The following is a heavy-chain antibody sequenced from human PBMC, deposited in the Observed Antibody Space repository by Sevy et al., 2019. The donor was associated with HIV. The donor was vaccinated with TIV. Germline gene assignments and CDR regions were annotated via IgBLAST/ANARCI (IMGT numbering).Heavy chain of an antibody. CDR3: ARAHGSSGYWYDYYYYGMDV. J-gene: IGHJ6*02. CDR2: INHSGST. Sequence: LSETLSLTCAVYGGSFSGYYWSWIRQPPGKGLEWIGEINHSGSTNYNPSLKSRVTISVDTSKNQFSLKLSSVTAADTAVYYCARAHGSSGYWYDYYYYGMDVWGQGTTVTVSS. CDR1: GGSFSGYY. D-gene: IGHD3-22*01. V-gene: IGHV4-34*01.